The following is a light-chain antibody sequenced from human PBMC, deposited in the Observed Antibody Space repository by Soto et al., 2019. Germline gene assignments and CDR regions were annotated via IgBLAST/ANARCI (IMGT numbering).Light chain of an antibody. J-gene: IGKJ5*01. CDR2: KAS. Sequence: DIRMRVSPASLSISIEDRFTITLRASQSISCWLAWYQQKSGKAPKFLIYKASSLEGGAPSRFSGSGSGTEFTLTISSLLPDHFSTYSCLQYNSYSASGPGTRLEIK. CDR3: LQYNSYSA. CDR1: QSISCW. V-gene: IGKV1-5*03.